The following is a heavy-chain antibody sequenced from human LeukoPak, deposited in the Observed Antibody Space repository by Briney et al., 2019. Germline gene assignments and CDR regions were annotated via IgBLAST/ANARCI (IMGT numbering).Heavy chain of an antibody. Sequence: SETLSLTCTVSGGSISSYYWSWIRQPPGKGLEWIGYIYYSGSTNYNPSLKSRVTISVDTSKNQFSLKLSSVAAADTAVYYCARDYGLNWFDPWVQATLVTVSS. J-gene: IGHJ5*02. CDR1: GGSISSYY. CDR2: IYYSGST. CDR3: ARDYGLNWFDP. V-gene: IGHV4-59*01. D-gene: IGHD4-17*01.